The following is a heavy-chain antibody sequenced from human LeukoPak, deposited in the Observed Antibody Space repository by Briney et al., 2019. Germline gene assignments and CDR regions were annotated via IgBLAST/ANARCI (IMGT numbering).Heavy chain of an antibody. V-gene: IGHV4-39*01. Sequence: SETLSLTCAVSGGSISSSSYYWGWIRQPPGKGLEWIGSIYYSGSTYYNPSLKSRVTISVDTSKNQFSLKLSSVTAADTAVYYCARQGAVLRYFDWLLPVDYWGQGTLVTVSS. CDR2: IYYSGST. CDR3: ARQGAVLRYFDWLLPVDY. D-gene: IGHD3-9*01. CDR1: GGSISSSSYY. J-gene: IGHJ4*02.